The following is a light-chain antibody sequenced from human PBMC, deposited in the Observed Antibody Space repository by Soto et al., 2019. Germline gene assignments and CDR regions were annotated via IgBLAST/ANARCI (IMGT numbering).Light chain of an antibody. Sequence: DIQMTQSPSSLSASLGDRVTITCRASQGIGCYLAWFQQKPGKFPKLLIYAASTLQSGVPSRFSGSGSGTDFTLTISSLQPEDFATYYCQKYNSAPLTFGGGTKVEIK. J-gene: IGKJ4*01. CDR1: QGIGCY. CDR3: QKYNSAPLT. V-gene: IGKV1-27*01. CDR2: AAS.